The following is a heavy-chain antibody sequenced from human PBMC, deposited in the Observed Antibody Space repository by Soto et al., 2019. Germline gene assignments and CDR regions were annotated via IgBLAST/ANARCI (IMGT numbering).Heavy chain of an antibody. V-gene: IGHV3-23*01. J-gene: IGHJ4*02. CDR2: ISGSGGST. D-gene: IGHD4-4*01. CDR3: AKDPYSNYDDFDY. CDR1: GFTFSSYA. Sequence: GESLKISCAASGFTFSSYAMSWVRQAPGKGLEWVSAISGSGGSTYYADSVKGRFTISRDNSKNTLYLQMNSLRAEDTAVYYCAKDPYSNYDDFDYWGQGTLVTVSS.